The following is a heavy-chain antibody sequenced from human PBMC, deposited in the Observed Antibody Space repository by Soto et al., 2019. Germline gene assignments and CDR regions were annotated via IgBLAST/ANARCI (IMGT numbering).Heavy chain of an antibody. CDR1: GFTFSTYW. D-gene: IGHD3-10*01. Sequence: EVQLVESGGGLGQAGASLRLSCAASGFTFSTYWMHWVRQAPGKGLMWLSRIKGDESATNYAESVEGRFTISRDNAKNKVYLQVNSLRVADTAVYYCARGGRGAYWCDPWGQGTLVTVSS. CDR2: IKGDESAT. V-gene: IGHV3-74*01. CDR3: ARGGRGAYWCDP. J-gene: IGHJ5*02.